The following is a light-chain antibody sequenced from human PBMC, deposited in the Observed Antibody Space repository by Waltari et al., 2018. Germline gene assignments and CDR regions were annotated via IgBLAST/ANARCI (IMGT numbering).Light chain of an antibody. CDR3: QAYDSLPVT. J-gene: IGKJ4*01. CDR1: QSVKNN. Sequence: DIQMTQSPSTLSAYVGDRVIITCRASQSVKNNLAWYQKKPGKAPKVLVHKSSRLESGVLSSFSGSGYGTEFTLTISSLQPDDFATYYCQAYDSLPVTFGGGTKVEIK. CDR2: KSS. V-gene: IGKV1-5*03.